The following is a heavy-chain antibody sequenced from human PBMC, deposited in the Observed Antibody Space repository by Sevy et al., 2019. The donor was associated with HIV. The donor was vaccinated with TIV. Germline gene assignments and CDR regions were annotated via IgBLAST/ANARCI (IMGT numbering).Heavy chain of an antibody. Sequence: GGSLRLSCAASGVTFSSSWMNWVRQAPGKGLEWVANIKQDGSEKYYVNSVKGRFTISRDNAKYSLYLQMNSLGAEATDVYYCARDFAEFDYWGQGTLVTVSS. CDR1: GVTFSSSW. V-gene: IGHV3-7*01. CDR2: IKQDGSEK. CDR3: ARDFAEFDY. J-gene: IGHJ4*02.